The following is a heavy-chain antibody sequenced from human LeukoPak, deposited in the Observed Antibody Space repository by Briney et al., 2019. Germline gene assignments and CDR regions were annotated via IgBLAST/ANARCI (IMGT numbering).Heavy chain of an antibody. V-gene: IGHV4-34*01. CDR1: GGSFSGYY. CDR3: ARGPVGATQVRTFDY. D-gene: IGHD1-26*01. J-gene: IGHJ4*02. CDR2: LNHSGST. Sequence: TSETLSLTCAVYGGSFSGYYWSCIRQPPGKGLEWIGELNHSGSTNYNPSLKSRVTISVDTSKNQFSLKLSSVTAADTAVYYCARGPVGATQVRTFDYWGQGTLVTVSS.